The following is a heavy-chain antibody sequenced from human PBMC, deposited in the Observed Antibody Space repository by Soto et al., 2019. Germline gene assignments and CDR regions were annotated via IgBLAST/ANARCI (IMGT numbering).Heavy chain of an antibody. D-gene: IGHD2-15*01. CDR1: GGSVSSTYYY. CDR3: ARGGYSGRLYYFDY. V-gene: IGHV4-61*01. CDR2: IYYSGRT. J-gene: IGHJ4*02. Sequence: QVQLQESGPGLVKASETLSLTCFVSGGSVSSTYYYWSWIRQSPGKGLEWIGYIYYSGRTDYKSSLKSRVTISLDPSKNQVSLKLNSVTAADMAVYYCARGGYSGRLYYFDYWGQGTLVTVSS.